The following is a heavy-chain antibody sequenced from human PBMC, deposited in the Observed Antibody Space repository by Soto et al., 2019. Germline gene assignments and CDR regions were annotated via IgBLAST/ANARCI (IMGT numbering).Heavy chain of an antibody. CDR3: ARSYYYYYGMDV. CDR2: INPNSGGT. J-gene: IGHJ6*02. CDR1: GYTFTGYY. Sequence: ASVKVSCKASGYTFTGYYMHWARQAPGQGLEWMGWINPNSGGTNYAQKFQGWVTMTRDTSISTAYMELSRLRSDDTAVYYCARSYYYYYGMDVWGQGTTVTVSS. V-gene: IGHV1-2*04.